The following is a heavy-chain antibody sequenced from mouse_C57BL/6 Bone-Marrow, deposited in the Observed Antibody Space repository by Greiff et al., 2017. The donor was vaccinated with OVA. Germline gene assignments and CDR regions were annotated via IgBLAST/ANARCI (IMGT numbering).Heavy chain of an antibody. CDR3: ARDRYYYGSSSYAMDY. V-gene: IGHV5-4*01. J-gene: IGHJ4*01. Sequence: EVMLVESGGGLVKPGGSLKLSCAASGFTFSSYAMSWVRQTPEKRLEWVATISDGGSYTYYPDNVKGRFTISRDNAKNNLYLQISHLKSEDTAMYYSARDRYYYGSSSYAMDYWGQGTSVTVSS. CDR2: ISDGGSYT. D-gene: IGHD1-1*01. CDR1: GFTFSSYA.